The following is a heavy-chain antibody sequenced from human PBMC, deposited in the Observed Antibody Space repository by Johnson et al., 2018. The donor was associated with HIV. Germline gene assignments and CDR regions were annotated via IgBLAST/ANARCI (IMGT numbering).Heavy chain of an antibody. V-gene: IGHV3-30*02. Sequence: QVQLVESGGNVVQPGRSLRLSCAASGFTFSDYAMHWVRQAPGKGLEWVAFIRYDGSSRYYANSVKGRFTISRDNSKSTLYLQMNSLRPEDTAVYYCVKGDEVVAATSGFDIWGQGIMVIVSS. CDR3: VKGDEVVAATSGFDI. J-gene: IGHJ3*02. CDR1: GFTFSDYA. D-gene: IGHD2-15*01. CDR2: IRYDGSSR.